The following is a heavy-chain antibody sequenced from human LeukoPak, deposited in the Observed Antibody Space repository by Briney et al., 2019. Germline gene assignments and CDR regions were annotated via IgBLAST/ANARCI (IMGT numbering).Heavy chain of an antibody. D-gene: IGHD4-23*01. Sequence: ASVNVSCKASGYTFTSYYMHWVRQAPGQELEWMGIINPSGGSTSYAQKFQGRVTMTRDTSTSTVYMELSSLRSEDTAVYYCARGDYGGNSGLGFDYWGQGTLVTVSS. J-gene: IGHJ4*02. CDR1: GYTFTSYY. CDR2: INPSGGST. CDR3: ARGDYGGNSGLGFDY. V-gene: IGHV1-46*01.